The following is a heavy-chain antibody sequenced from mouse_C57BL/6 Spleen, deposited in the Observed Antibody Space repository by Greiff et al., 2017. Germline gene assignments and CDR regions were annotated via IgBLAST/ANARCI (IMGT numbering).Heavy chain of an antibody. J-gene: IGHJ1*03. Sequence: VQLQQSGPELVKPGASVKIPCKASGYTFTDYNMDWVKQSHGKSLEWIGDINPNNGGTIYNQKFKGKATLTVDKSSSTAYMELRSLTSEDTAVYYCAGATRVVGRQYFDVWGKGTTVTVSS. D-gene: IGHD1-1*01. CDR2: INPNNGGT. V-gene: IGHV1-18*01. CDR3: AGATRVVGRQYFDV. CDR1: GYTFTDYN.